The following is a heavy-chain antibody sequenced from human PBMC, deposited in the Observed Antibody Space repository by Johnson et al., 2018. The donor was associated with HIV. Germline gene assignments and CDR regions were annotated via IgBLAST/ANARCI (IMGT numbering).Heavy chain of an antibody. CDR3: ARGGGSYYRDAFDI. CDR1: GFTFSSYA. V-gene: IGHV3-30-3*01. Sequence: QVQLVESGGGVVQPGRSLRLSCAASGFTFSSYAMHWVRQAPGKGLEWVAVISYDGSNKYYADSVKGRFTISRDNSKNTLYLRMNSLRDEDSAVYYCARGGGSYYRDAFDIWGQGTMVTVSS. CDR2: ISYDGSNK. D-gene: IGHD1-26*01. J-gene: IGHJ3*02.